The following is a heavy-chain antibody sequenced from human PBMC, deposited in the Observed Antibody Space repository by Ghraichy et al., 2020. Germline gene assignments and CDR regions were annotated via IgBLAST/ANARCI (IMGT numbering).Heavy chain of an antibody. Sequence: GESLNISCAGSGFTFNRHDLVWVRQAPGKGLEWVSYISSSSSTIFYADSVKGRFTLSRDNAKNSVYLQMNSLRDDDTALYYCARDLSSPYYGMDVWGQGTTVTVSS. CDR1: GFTFNRHD. V-gene: IGHV3-48*02. J-gene: IGHJ6*02. CDR2: ISSSSSTI. CDR3: ARDLSSPYYGMDV.